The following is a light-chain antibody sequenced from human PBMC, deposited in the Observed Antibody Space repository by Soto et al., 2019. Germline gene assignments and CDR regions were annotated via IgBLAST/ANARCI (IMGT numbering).Light chain of an antibody. J-gene: IGKJ4*01. CDR3: QQYNSYPLT. Sequence: DIQMTQSPSSLSASVGDRVTITCQASQDISNYLNWYQQKPGKAPKLLIYAASSLQSGVPSRFSGSGSGTEFTLTISSLQPDDFATYYCQQYNSYPLTFGGGTKVDIK. V-gene: IGKV1-16*01. CDR2: AAS. CDR1: QDISNY.